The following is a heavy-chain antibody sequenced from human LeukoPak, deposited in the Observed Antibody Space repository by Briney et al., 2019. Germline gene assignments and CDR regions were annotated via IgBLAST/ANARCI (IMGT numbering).Heavy chain of an antibody. CDR1: GFTFSTYD. V-gene: IGHV3-7*01. CDR3: ARGGIQSPYFDY. J-gene: IGHJ4*02. Sequence: SGGSLRLSCAASGFTFSTYDINWVRQAPGKGLEWVANIKQDGSEKYYVDSVKGRFTISRDNAKNSLYLQMNSLRAEDTAVYYCARGGIQSPYFDYWGQGTLVTVSS. CDR2: IKQDGSEK.